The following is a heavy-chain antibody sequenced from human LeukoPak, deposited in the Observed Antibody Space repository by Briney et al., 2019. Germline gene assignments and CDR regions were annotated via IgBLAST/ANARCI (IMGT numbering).Heavy chain of an antibody. J-gene: IGHJ5*02. CDR2: ISGSGGST. CDR3: AKDRGSSWYNWFDP. V-gene: IGHV3-23*01. D-gene: IGHD6-13*01. Sequence: GGSLRLSCAAFGFTFSSYAMSWVRQAPGKGLEWVSAISGSGGSTYYADSVKGRFTISRDNSKNTLYLQMNSLRAEDTAVYYCAKDRGSSWYNWFDPWGQGTLVTVSS. CDR1: GFTFSSYA.